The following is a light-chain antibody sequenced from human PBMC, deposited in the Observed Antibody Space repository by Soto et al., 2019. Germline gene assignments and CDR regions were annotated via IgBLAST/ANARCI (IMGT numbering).Light chain of an antibody. CDR2: AAS. V-gene: IGKV1-39*01. J-gene: IGKJ3*01. CDR1: QNIFSY. CDR3: QQYNSYSTPFT. Sequence: DIQMTQSGSSLSASVGDRVTITCRAIQNIFSYLNWYQQKPGKAPNLLIYAASNLQSGVPSRFSGSGSGTDFTLTISSLQPDDFATYYCQQYNSYSTPFTFGPGTKVDIK.